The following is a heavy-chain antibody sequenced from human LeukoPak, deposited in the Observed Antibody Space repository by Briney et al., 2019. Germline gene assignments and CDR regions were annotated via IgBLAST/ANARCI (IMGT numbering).Heavy chain of an antibody. V-gene: IGHV3-13*04. Sequence: GGSLRLSCAASGFTSSAYDMHWVRQITGGGLEWVSTSGPVGDTFYSDSVKGRFTISRENAKNSVHLQMNSLRVEDSAIYFCVRAAMPYIINGRRFDYWGQGTLVTVSS. J-gene: IGHJ4*02. CDR2: SGPVGDT. D-gene: IGHD2-2*01. CDR3: VRAAMPYIINGRRFDY. CDR1: GFTSSAYD.